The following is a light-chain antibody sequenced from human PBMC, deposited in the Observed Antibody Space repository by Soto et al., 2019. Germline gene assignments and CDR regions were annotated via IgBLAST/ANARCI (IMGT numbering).Light chain of an antibody. CDR2: DAS. CDR3: QKYNTAPLT. CDR1: QNIHSF. J-gene: IGKJ4*01. Sequence: EIVLTQSPATVSLSPGESATLSCRASQNIHSFLAWYQQRPGQAPRLLIYDASFRATAIPARFNGSGSGTDFTLTITRLEPEDFATYYCQKYNTAPLTFGGGTKVEI. V-gene: IGKV3-11*01.